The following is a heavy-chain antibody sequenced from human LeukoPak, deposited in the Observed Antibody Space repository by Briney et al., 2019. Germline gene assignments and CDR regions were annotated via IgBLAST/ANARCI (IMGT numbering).Heavy chain of an antibody. Sequence: SGGSLRLSCAASGFTFSNVWMSWVRQAPGKGLEWVGRIKNKTDGGTTDYAAPVKGRFTFSRDDSKNTLYLQMNSLKTEDTAVYYCTTDLYGSGSYLLSFDYWGQGTLDTVSS. J-gene: IGHJ4*02. CDR1: GFTFSNVW. CDR2: IKNKTDGGTT. D-gene: IGHD3-10*01. CDR3: TTDLYGSGSYLLSFDY. V-gene: IGHV3-15*01.